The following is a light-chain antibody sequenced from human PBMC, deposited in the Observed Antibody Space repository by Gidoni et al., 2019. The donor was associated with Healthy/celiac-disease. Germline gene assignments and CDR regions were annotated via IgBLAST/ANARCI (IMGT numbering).Light chain of an antibody. CDR1: QRVISSY. J-gene: IGKJ1*01. CDR3: QQYGSSPWT. Sequence: TLLLSPGESTTPTCRARQRVISSYLAWYQQKPGKAPRLLIYAASSRATGIPDRFSGSGSGTDFTLTISRLEPEDFAVYYCQQYGSSPWTFGQGTKVEIK. CDR2: AAS. V-gene: IGKV3-20*01.